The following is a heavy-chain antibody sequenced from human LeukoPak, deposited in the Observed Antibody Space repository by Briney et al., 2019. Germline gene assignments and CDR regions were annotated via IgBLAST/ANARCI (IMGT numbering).Heavy chain of an antibody. CDR1: GFTFSSYA. Sequence: AGGSLRLSCAASGFTFSSYAMSWVRQAPGKGLEWVSAISGSGGSTYYADSVKGRFTISRDNSKNTLYLQMNSLRAEDTAVYYCAKGNYGGKCFDYWGQGTLVTVSS. CDR2: ISGSGGST. D-gene: IGHD4-23*01. CDR3: AKGNYGGKCFDY. J-gene: IGHJ4*02. V-gene: IGHV3-23*01.